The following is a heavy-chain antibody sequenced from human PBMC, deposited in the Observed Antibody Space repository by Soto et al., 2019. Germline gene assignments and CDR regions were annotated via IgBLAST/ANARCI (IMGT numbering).Heavy chain of an antibody. J-gene: IGHJ5*02. V-gene: IGHV4-31*03. D-gene: IGHD5-18*01. CDR2: IYESGYT. CDR3: VRALRHTAMVYPWFDP. CDR1: GASVSSGAYY. Sequence: PSETLSLTCTVSGASVSSGAYYWGWVRQRPGRGLEWIGYIYESGYTYYNTSLKSRLTISLDRSNNQFSLGLMSVTAADTAVYYCVRALRHTAMVYPWFDPWGQGTLVTVSS.